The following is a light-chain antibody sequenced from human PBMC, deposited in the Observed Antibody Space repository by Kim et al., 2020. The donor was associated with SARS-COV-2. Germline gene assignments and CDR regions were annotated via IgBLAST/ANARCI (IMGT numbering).Light chain of an antibody. Sequence: EIVLTQSPATLSLSPGERATLSCRASQSFSSYLAWYQQKPGQAPRLLIYDASNRATGIPARFSGSGSGTDFTLTISNLEPEDFAIYYCQHRRNWPLTFGGGTKVDIK. CDR2: DAS. V-gene: IGKV3-11*01. CDR3: QHRRNWPLT. J-gene: IGKJ4*01. CDR1: QSFSSY.